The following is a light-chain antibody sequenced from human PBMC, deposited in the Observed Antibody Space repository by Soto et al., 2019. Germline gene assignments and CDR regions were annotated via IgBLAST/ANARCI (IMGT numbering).Light chain of an antibody. J-gene: IGKJ5*01. Sequence: IVLTQSPGTLSLSPGERATLSCRASQSVTTQLAWYQQKPGQAPRLLIYDASTRATGIPARFSGSGSETEFTLTISSLQSEDFAVYYCQQYNNWPPYTFGQGTRLEIK. CDR3: QQYNNWPPYT. V-gene: IGKV3-15*01. CDR1: QSVTTQ. CDR2: DAS.